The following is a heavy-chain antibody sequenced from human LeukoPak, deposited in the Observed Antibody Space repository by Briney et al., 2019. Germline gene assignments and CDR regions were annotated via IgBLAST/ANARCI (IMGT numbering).Heavy chain of an antibody. CDR2: IIPILGIA. J-gene: IGHJ4*02. CDR3: ARGISGSYGFDY. Sequence: ASVKVSCKASGGTFSSYAISWVRQAPGQGLEWMGRIIPILGIANYAQKFQGRVTITADKSTSTAYMELSSLRSEDTAVYYCARGISGSYGFDYWGQGTLVTVSS. D-gene: IGHD1-26*01. V-gene: IGHV1-69*04. CDR1: GGTFSSYA.